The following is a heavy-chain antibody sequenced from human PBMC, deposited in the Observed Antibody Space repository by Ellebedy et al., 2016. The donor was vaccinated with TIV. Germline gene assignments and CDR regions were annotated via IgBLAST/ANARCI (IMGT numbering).Heavy chain of an antibody. Sequence: MPSETLSLTCTVSGDSINSSYWSWIRQPPGKGLEWIGNIFYSGITNYNPSLKSRVTISVDTSKNQFSLKLSSVTAADTAVYYCASFGYQTYFDYWGQGTLVTVSS. J-gene: IGHJ4*02. CDR3: ASFGYQTYFDY. CDR2: IFYSGIT. D-gene: IGHD3-22*01. V-gene: IGHV4-59*01. CDR1: GDSINSSY.